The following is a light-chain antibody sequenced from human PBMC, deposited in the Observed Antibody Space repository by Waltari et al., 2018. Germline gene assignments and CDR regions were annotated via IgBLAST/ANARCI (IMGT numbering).Light chain of an antibody. CDR3: QQRIDSFS. V-gene: IGKV3-11*01. J-gene: IGKJ2*03. Sequence: EIVLTQSPATLSLSPGERATLSCRASQSLSNLLAWYQQKPGQAPRLLIYDASNRATETPARFSGSGSGTDFTLTISSLEPEDFAVYYCQQRIDSFSFGQGTKLQIK. CDR2: DAS. CDR1: QSLSNL.